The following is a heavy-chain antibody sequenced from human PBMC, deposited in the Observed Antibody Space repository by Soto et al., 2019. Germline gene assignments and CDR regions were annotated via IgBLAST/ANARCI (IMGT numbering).Heavy chain of an antibody. V-gene: IGHV4-30-2*01. CDR1: GVSIISGGYS. J-gene: IGHJ6*02. CDR3: ARAHYGDYGYGMDV. D-gene: IGHD4-17*01. CDR2: IYHSGTT. Sequence: PSETLSLTCAFSGVSIISGGYSWSWIRQPPGKGLEWIGYIYHSGTTYYNPSLKSRVTISVDRSKNQFSLKLSSVTAADTAVYYCARAHYGDYGYGMDVWGQGTTVTVS.